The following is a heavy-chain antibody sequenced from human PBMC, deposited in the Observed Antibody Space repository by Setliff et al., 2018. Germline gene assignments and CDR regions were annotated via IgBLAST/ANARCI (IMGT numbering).Heavy chain of an antibody. V-gene: IGHV4-4*07. D-gene: IGHD6-19*01. CDR3: PKEQWLDPPGYYYMDV. Sequence: SETLSLTCTVSGGSISSYYWGWIRQPAGKGLEWIGHIYIGGSANYNPSLKSRVTMSIDTSKNQFSLKLNSVTAADMAVYYFPKEQWLDPPGYYYMDVWAKGTTVTVSS. CDR1: GGSISSYY. J-gene: IGHJ6*03. CDR2: IYIGGSA.